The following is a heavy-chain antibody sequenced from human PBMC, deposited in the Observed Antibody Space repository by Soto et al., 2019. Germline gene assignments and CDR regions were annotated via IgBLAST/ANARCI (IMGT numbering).Heavy chain of an antibody. CDR3: AKDLVHGNYFDY. J-gene: IGHJ4*02. CDR1: GFTFNSYA. D-gene: IGHD3-10*01. Sequence: GGSLRLSCAASGFTFNSYAMSWVRQAPGKGLEWVSTISRSGGSTYYADSVKGRFTISRDNSKNTLYLQMNSLRADDTAVYYCAKDLVHGNYFDYWGQGTQVTVSS. CDR2: ISRSGGST. V-gene: IGHV3-23*01.